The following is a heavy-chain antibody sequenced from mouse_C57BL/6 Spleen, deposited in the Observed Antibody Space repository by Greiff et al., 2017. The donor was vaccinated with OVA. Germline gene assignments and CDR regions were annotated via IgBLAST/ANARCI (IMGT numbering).Heavy chain of an antibody. Sequence: EVKLVESGGGLVKPGGSLKLSCAASGFTFSDYGMPWVRQAPEKGLEWVAYISSGSSTIYYADTVKGRFTISRDNATNTLFLQRTMLRSEDTAMYYCARSYYYGSSYYAMDYWGQGTSVTVSS. CDR2: ISSGSSTI. CDR1: GFTFSDYG. V-gene: IGHV5-17*01. J-gene: IGHJ4*01. D-gene: IGHD1-1*01. CDR3: ARSYYYGSSYYAMDY.